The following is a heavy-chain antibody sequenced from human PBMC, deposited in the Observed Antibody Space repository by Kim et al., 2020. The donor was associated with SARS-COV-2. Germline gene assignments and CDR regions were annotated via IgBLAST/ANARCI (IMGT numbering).Heavy chain of an antibody. CDR2: IYHSGST. D-gene: IGHD2-21*01. V-gene: IGHV4-4*02. J-gene: IGHJ5*02. CDR3: ASWGIVVALFDP. CDR1: GGSISSSNW. Sequence: SETLSLTCAVSGGSISSSNWWSWVRQPPGKGLEWIGEIYHSGSTNYNPSLKSRVTISVDKSKNQFSLKLSSVTAADTAVYYCASWGIVVALFDPWGQGTLVTVSS.